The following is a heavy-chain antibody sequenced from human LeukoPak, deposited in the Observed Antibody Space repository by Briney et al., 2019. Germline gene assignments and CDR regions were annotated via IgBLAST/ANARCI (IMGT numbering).Heavy chain of an antibody. J-gene: IGHJ4*02. V-gene: IGHV3-30*04. CDR3: ARDLGPHYSSSSETFDY. Sequence: GRSLRLSCAASGFTFSSYAMHWVRQAPGKGLEWVAVISYDGSNKYYADSVKGRFTISRDNSKNTLYLQMNSLRVEDTAVYYCARDLGPHYSSSSETFDYWGQGTLVTVSS. CDR2: ISYDGSNK. CDR1: GFTFSSYA. D-gene: IGHD6-6*01.